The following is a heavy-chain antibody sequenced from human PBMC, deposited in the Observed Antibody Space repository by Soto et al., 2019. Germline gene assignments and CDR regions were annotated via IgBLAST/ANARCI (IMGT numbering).Heavy chain of an antibody. Sequence: QLQLQESGPGLVKSSETLSLTCSVSGSSIITTYYWGWIRQTPGKGLEWIGSVYYSGATFYNPSHRSRVTILVDTSKSQFSLTKGSVTAADTAVYYCARHDWSRFYGMDVWGQGTTVTVS. J-gene: IGHJ6*02. CDR3: ARHDWSRFYGMDV. D-gene: IGHD2-21*01. CDR2: VYYSGAT. V-gene: IGHV4-38-2*02. CDR1: GSSIITTYY.